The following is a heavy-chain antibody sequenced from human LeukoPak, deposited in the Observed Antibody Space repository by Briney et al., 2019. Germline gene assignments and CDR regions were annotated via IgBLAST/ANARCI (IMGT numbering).Heavy chain of an antibody. CDR3: ARRDGYKLGY. V-gene: IGHV3-64*04. CDR2: ISSNGGST. CDR1: GFTFSSYA. J-gene: IGHJ4*02. D-gene: IGHD5-24*01. Sequence: PGGSLRLSCSASGFTFSSYAMHWVRQAPGKGLEYVSAISSNGGSTYYADSVKGRFTISRDNSKNTLYLQMNSLRAEDTAVYYCARRDGYKLGYWGQGTLVTVSS.